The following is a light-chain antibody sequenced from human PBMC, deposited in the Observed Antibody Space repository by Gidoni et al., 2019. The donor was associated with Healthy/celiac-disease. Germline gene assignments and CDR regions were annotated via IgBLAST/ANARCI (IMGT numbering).Light chain of an antibody. CDR1: QGMSSY. CDR3: QQLTSYPPT. CDR2: AAS. V-gene: IGKV1-9*01. J-gene: IGKJ1*01. Sequence: DIQLTQSPSFLSAAVGDRVTITCRASQGMSSYSAWYQQKPVTAPKLLLYAASTWQRGVPSRFSGSGSWTEFTLTISILQPEDFATYYCQQLTSYPPTFGQGTKVEIK.